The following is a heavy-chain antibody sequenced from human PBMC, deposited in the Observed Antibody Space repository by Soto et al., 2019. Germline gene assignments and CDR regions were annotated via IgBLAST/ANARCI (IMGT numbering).Heavy chain of an antibody. CDR1: VFTFISYA. CDR3: AKDLGTNGVGATINY. Sequence: PGWSLRLSCASSVFTFISYAMIWVRQAPRKGLEWVSGVSDSGGSTNYADSVKGRFTVSRDNSKNTLYLQMDSLRAEDTAVYYCAKDLGTNGVGATINYWGQGTLVTVSS. J-gene: IGHJ4*02. CDR2: VSDSGGST. V-gene: IGHV3-23*01. D-gene: IGHD1-26*01.